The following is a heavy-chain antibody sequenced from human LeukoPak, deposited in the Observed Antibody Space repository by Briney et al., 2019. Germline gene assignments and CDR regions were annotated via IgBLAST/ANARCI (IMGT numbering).Heavy chain of an antibody. CDR2: IFYSGNT. D-gene: IGHD6-13*01. CDR1: GGYLSGSF. Sequence: TLSLTCAVYGGYLSGSFWPCIPPHPGKALEWIGYIFYSGNTYYNPSLKSRVTISLDTSKDQVSLKLSSVTAADTAVYYCARDRFISSWYGIDYWGQGTPVTVSS. V-gene: IGHV4-31*11. CDR3: ARDRFISSWYGIDY. J-gene: IGHJ4*02.